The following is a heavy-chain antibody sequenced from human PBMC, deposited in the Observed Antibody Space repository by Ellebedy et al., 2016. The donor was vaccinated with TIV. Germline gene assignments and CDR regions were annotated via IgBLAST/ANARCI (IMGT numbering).Heavy chain of an antibody. CDR2: MNPHSGNT. D-gene: IGHD3-3*01. J-gene: IGHJ4*02. CDR1: GYTFLSYD. Sequence: AASVKVSCKASGYTFLSYDINWVRQATGQGLDWMGWMNPHSGNTDYAQKFQGRVTMTTDTSTSTAYMELRSLRSDDPAVYYCARAVTIFGVAPGDWGQGTLVTVSS. CDR3: ARAVTIFGVAPGD. V-gene: IGHV1-8*01.